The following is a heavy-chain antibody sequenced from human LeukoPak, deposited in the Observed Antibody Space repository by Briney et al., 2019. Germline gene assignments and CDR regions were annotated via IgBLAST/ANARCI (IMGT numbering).Heavy chain of an antibody. Sequence: SETLSLTCTVSGGSVSSHYWTWIRQPPGKGLEWIGYSSYSGSTNYNPSLESRLTISVDMSKNQFSLKLNSVTAADTAVYYCARVGGSYGSGTAYFDYWGQGTLVTVSS. J-gene: IGHJ4*02. CDR2: SSYSGST. V-gene: IGHV4-59*02. D-gene: IGHD3-10*01. CDR1: GGSVSSHY. CDR3: ARVGGSYGSGTAYFDY.